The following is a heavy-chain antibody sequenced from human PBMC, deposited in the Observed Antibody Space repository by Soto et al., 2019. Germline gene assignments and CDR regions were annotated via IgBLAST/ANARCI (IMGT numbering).Heavy chain of an antibody. D-gene: IGHD3-22*01. CDR1: GYTFTGYY. Sequence: VKVSCKASGYTFTGYYMHWVRPAPGQGLEWMGWINPNSGGTNYAQKFQGWVTMARDTSISTAYMELSRLRSDDTAVYYCARAKGRGYYDSSGYYPYNWFDPWGQGTLVTVSS. V-gene: IGHV1-2*04. J-gene: IGHJ5*02. CDR3: ARAKGRGYYDSSGYYPYNWFDP. CDR2: INPNSGGT.